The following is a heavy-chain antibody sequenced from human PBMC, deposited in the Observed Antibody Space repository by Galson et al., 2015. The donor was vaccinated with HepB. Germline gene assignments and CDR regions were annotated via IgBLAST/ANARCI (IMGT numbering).Heavy chain of an antibody. CDR3: ARFQRLSFDY. J-gene: IGHJ4*02. CDR2: IQKDGDEK. Sequence: SLRLSCAASGFSFSGSWMSWVRQAPGKGLEWVATIQKDGDEKYYVDSVKGRFTISRDNAKNSLYLQMNSLRAEDTAVYYCARFQRLSFDYWGQGTLVTVSS. V-gene: IGHV3-7*01. D-gene: IGHD2-21*01. CDR1: GFSFSGSW.